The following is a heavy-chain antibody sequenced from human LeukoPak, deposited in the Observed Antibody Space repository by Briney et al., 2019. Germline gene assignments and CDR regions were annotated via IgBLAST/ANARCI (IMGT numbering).Heavy chain of an antibody. CDR2: IIPILGIA. V-gene: IGHV1-69*04. CDR1: GGTFSSYA. J-gene: IGHJ5*02. CDR3: ARAGTVVVAENWFDP. D-gene: IGHD2-15*01. Sequence: SVKVSCKASGGTFSSYAISWVRQAPGQGLEWMGRIIPILGIANYAQKFQGRVTITADKSTSTAYMGLSSLRSEDTAVYYCARAGTVVVAENWFDPWGQGTLVTVSS.